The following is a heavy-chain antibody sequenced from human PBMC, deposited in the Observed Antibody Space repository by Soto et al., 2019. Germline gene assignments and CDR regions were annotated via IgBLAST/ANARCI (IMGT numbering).Heavy chain of an antibody. CDR1: GYTFTSYG. CDR3: ARAGTVATGTMDFYNYYGMDV. J-gene: IGHJ6*02. D-gene: IGHD6-13*01. V-gene: IGHV1-18*01. Sequence: QVQLLQSGAEVKKPGASVKVSCKASGYTFTSYGFSWVRQAPGQGLEWMGWISAYNGNTNYAQKFQGRVTMTTDTSTGTAYMELRSLRSDDTAVYYCARAGTVATGTMDFYNYYGMDVWGQGTTVTVSS. CDR2: ISAYNGNT.